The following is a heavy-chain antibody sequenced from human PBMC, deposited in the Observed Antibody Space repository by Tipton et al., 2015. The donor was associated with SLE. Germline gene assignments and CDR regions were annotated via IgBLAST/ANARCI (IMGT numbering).Heavy chain of an antibody. V-gene: IGHV4-34*01. CDR2: INSFGST. CDR1: GGAFNAYD. J-gene: IGHJ3*01. Sequence: TLSLTCDFFGGAFNAYDYHWIRQPTGKGLEWIGKINSFGSTNYSPSLKSRVTMSVDTSKNQFSLRLTYVTAADTAVYYCAKSPDAFDVWGQGTMVTVSS. CDR3: AKSPDAFDV.